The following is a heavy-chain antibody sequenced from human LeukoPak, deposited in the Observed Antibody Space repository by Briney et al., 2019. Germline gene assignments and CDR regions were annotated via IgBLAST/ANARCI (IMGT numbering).Heavy chain of an antibody. CDR1: GFTFSSYS. CDR3: AKDGKMYGDFYYMDV. Sequence: PGGSLRLSCAASGFTFSSYSMNWVRQAPGKGLEWVSSISSSSSYIYYADSVKGRFTISRDNAKNSLYLQMNSLRAEDTAVYYCAKDGKMYGDFYYMDVWGKGTTVTVSS. CDR2: ISSSSSYI. D-gene: IGHD4-17*01. J-gene: IGHJ6*03. V-gene: IGHV3-21*01.